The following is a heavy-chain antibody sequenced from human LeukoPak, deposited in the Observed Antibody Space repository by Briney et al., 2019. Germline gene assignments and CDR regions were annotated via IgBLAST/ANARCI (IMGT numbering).Heavy chain of an antibody. CDR3: ARGIPYSSGWYIDY. Sequence: SSVKVSCKASGGTFSSYANSWLRQAPGQGLEWMGRILHIFGTANYAQKFQGRVTITTDEYTRTANMDLSSLRSEDTAVYYCARGIPYSSGWYIDYWGQGTLVTVSS. J-gene: IGHJ4*02. CDR2: ILHIFGTA. D-gene: IGHD6-19*01. CDR1: GGTFSSYA. V-gene: IGHV1-69*05.